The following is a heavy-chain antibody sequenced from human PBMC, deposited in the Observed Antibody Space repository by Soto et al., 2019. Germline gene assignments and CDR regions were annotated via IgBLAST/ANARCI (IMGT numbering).Heavy chain of an antibody. CDR1: RLTYSTAW. Sequence: EGSLRLSCEVSRLTYSTAWMHWVRQAPGKGLVWVSRINRDGSVTNYADSVKGRFTISRGSAEKSLYLQINSLRDDDTGVPYFARGDIVVGSYMRIWGQGTTVTVSS. CDR3: ARGDIVVGSYMRI. V-gene: IGHV3-74*01. CDR2: INRDGSVT. D-gene: IGHD2-21*01. J-gene: IGHJ6*02.